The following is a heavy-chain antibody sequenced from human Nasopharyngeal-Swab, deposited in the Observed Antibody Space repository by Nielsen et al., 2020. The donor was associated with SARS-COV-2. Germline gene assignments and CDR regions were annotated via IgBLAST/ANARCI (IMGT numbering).Heavy chain of an antibody. CDR3: ARDAAGYCSSPSCYAGTGMDV. CDR2: IYYSGST. J-gene: IGHJ6*02. D-gene: IGHD2-2*01. V-gene: IGHV4-30-4*01. Sequence: WFRQPEGKGMEWIGYIYYSGSTYYNPSLKSRVTISVDTSKNQFSLKLSSVTAADTAVYYCARDAAGYCSSPSCYAGTGMDVWGQGTTVTVSS.